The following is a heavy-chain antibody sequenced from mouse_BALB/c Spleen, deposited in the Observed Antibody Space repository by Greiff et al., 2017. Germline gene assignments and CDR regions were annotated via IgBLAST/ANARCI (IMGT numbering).Heavy chain of an antibody. CDR2: ISSGGSYT. J-gene: IGHJ3*01. D-gene: IGHD2-14*01. CDR3: ASEGRYDWFAY. V-gene: IGHV5-9-4*01. CDR1: GFTFSSYA. Sequence: EVKLMESGGGLVKPGGSLKLSCAASGFTFSSYAMSWVRQSPEKRLEWVAEISSGGSYTYYPDTVTGRFTISRDNAKNTLYLEMSSLRSEDTAMYYCASEGRYDWFAYWGQGTLVTVSA.